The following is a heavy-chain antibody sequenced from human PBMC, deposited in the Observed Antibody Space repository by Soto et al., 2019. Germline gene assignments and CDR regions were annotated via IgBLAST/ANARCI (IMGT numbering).Heavy chain of an antibody. J-gene: IGHJ1*01. CDR2: ISTYNGNT. CDR1: GYTFTDYG. CDR3: XXXXXXXFWRGSTSPXXXXXX. Sequence: QVHLVQSGAEVKKPGASVKVSCKASGYTFTDYGITWVRQAPGQGLEWVGWISTYNGNTNYAQKLQGRVTMTTGISTTMSYMELRSLTSADSAVYXXXXXXXXXFWRGSTSPXXXXXXWGQ. D-gene: IGHD3-3*01. V-gene: IGHV1-18*01.